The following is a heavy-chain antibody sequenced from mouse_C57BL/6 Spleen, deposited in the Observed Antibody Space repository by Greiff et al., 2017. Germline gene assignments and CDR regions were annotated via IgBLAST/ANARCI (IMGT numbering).Heavy chain of an antibody. CDR3: ARDPLYGNYYAMDY. D-gene: IGHD2-1*01. CDR2: IYPGSGNT. CDR1: GYTFTDYY. Sequence: VKLQESGAELVRPGASVKLSCKASGYTFTDYYINWVKQRPGQGLEWIARIYPGSGNTYYNEKFKGKATLTAEKSSSTAYMQLSSLTSEDSAVYFCARDPLYGNYYAMDYWGQGTSVTVSS. J-gene: IGHJ4*01. V-gene: IGHV1-76*01.